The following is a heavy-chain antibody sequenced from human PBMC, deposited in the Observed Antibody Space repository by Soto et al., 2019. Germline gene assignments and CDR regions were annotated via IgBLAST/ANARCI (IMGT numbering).Heavy chain of an antibody. CDR1: GGTFSSYA. V-gene: IGHV1-69*12. Sequence: QVQLVQSGAEVKKPGSSVKVSCKASGGTFSSYAISWVRQAPGQGLEWMGGIIPIFGTANYAQKFQGRVTLTADESTSTAYSELSCLRSEDTAVYYCARDRRYGSSSWYDYWGQGTLVTVSS. CDR3: ARDRRYGSSSWYDY. D-gene: IGHD6-13*01. CDR2: IIPIFGTA. J-gene: IGHJ4*02.